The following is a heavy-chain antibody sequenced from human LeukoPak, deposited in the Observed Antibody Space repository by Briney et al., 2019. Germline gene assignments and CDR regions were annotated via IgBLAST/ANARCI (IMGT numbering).Heavy chain of an antibody. CDR3: AREYSSDWYALGYFDY. V-gene: IGHV1-18*01. CDR1: GYTFTSYG. D-gene: IGHD6-19*01. CDR2: ISAYNGNT. J-gene: IGHJ4*02. Sequence: ASVKVSCKASGYTFTSYGISWVRQAPGQGLEWMGWISAYNGNTNYAQKLQGRVTMTTDTSTSTAYMELRSLRSDDTAVYYCAREYSSDWYALGYFDYWGQGTLVTVSS.